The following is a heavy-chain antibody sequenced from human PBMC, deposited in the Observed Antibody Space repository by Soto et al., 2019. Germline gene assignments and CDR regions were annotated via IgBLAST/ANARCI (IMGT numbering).Heavy chain of an antibody. D-gene: IGHD3-16*01. CDR3: AKDLYYYDFSLDDS. V-gene: IGHV3-30*04. CDR2: VSYDGSIE. Sequence: SLRLSCTGSGFTFSSYAMHWVRVAPGKGREWVAVVSYDGSIENYADSVRGRFTISRDNSKNTVFLQMNSLRVEDTAVYYCAKDLYYYDFSLDDSWGQGTLVTVSS. J-gene: IGHJ5*02. CDR1: GFTFSSYA.